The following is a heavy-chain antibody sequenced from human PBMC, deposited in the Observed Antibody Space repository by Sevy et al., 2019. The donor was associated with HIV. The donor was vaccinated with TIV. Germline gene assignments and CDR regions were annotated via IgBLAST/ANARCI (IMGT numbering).Heavy chain of an antibody. CDR1: GYTLTGLS. D-gene: IGHD3-22*01. CDR2: FDPEDGET. CDR3: ATAREYYQDSSGYLDF. V-gene: IGHV1-24*01. J-gene: IGHJ4*02. Sequence: ASVNVSCKVSGYTLTGLSMHWVRQAPGKGLEWMGRFDPEDGETNYAQNFQGRVTLTEDTSRDTAYMELGSLRYEDTAAYYCATAREYYQDSSGYLDFWGQGTLVTVSS.